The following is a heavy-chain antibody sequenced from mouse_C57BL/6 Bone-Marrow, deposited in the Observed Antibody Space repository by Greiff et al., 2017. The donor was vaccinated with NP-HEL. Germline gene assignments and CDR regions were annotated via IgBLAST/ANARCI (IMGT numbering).Heavy chain of an antibody. Sequence: VQLQQPGAELVRPGSSVKLSCKASGYTFTSYWMHWVKQRPIQGLEWIGNIDPSDSETHYNQKFKDKATLTVDKSSSTAYMQLSSLTSEDSAVYYCARSGYYGSSLRFAYWGQGTLVTVSA. J-gene: IGHJ3*01. D-gene: IGHD1-1*01. CDR3: ARSGYYGSSLRFAY. V-gene: IGHV1-52*01. CDR1: GYTFTSYW. CDR2: IDPSDSET.